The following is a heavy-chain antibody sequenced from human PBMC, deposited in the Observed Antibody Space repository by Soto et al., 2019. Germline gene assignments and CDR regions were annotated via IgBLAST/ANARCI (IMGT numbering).Heavy chain of an antibody. J-gene: IGHJ4*02. CDR1: GFTFSTYA. V-gene: IGHV3-23*01. Sequence: EVQLLESGGGLVQPGGSLRLSRAASGFTFSTYAMSWVRQAPGKGLEWLSGISGSGDTTYYAESVKDRFTISRDNSENTLYLQMNSLRAEDTAVYYCVKDLWICPDACRSGDYWGQGTLVTVSS. D-gene: IGHD3-3*01. CDR3: VKDLWICPDACRSGDY. CDR2: ISGSGDTT.